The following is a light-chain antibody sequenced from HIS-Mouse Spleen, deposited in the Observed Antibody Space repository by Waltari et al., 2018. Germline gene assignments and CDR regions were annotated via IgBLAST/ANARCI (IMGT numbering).Light chain of an antibody. Sequence: SYELTQPPSVSVSPGQTARITCSGDALPTKSAYWYQQKSGQAPVLVIYEDSKRPSGIPERFSGSNSGNTATLTISRVEAGDEADYYCQVWDSSSDHVVFGGGTKLTVL. J-gene: IGLJ2*01. CDR2: EDS. V-gene: IGLV3-10*01. CDR3: QVWDSSSDHVV. CDR1: ALPTKS.